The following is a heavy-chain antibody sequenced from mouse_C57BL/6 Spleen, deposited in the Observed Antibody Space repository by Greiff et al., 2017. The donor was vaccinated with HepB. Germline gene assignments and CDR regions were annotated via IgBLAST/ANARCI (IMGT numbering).Heavy chain of an antibody. Sequence: LVESGAELVRPGASVKLSCTASGFNIKDDYMHWVKQRPEQGLEWIGWIDPENGDTEYASKFQGKATITADTSSNTAYLQLSSLTSEDTAVYYCTTPFCMDYWGQGTSVTVSS. CDR3: TTPFCMDY. CDR2: IDPENGDT. J-gene: IGHJ4*01. V-gene: IGHV14-4*01. CDR1: GFNIKDDY.